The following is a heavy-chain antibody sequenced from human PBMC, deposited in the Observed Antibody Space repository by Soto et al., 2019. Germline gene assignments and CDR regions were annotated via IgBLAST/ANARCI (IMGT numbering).Heavy chain of an antibody. D-gene: IGHD6-19*01. Sequence: GGSLRLSCAASGFTFTNYAMHWVRQAPGKGLEWVAVTWHDGTAEYYADSVKGRFTISRDTSKNTLHLQMNSLRAEDTAVYYCARGGQWLPYYYYYYYMDVWGKGTTVTVSS. CDR3: ARGGQWLPYYYYYYYMDV. CDR1: GFTFTNYA. J-gene: IGHJ6*03. V-gene: IGHV3-33*01. CDR2: TWHDGTAE.